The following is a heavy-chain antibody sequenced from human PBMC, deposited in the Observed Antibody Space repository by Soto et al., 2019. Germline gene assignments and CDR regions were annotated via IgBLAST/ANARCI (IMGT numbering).Heavy chain of an antibody. D-gene: IGHD2-15*01. V-gene: IGHV4-39*01. CDR2: IYYSGSA. CDR3: ARQGSRAFDI. Sequence: PSETLSLTCTVSGGCISTSVDYWGWIRQPPGRGLEWMANIYYSGSAYYNPSLKSRVSTSVDTSKNQFSLKLRSVTAADTAVYYCARQGSRAFDIWGQGTTVTVSS. J-gene: IGHJ3*02. CDR1: GGCISTSVDY.